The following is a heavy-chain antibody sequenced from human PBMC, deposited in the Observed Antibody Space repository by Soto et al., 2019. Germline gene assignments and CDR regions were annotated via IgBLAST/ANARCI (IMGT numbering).Heavy chain of an antibody. D-gene: IGHD6-13*01. J-gene: IGHJ4*02. CDR2: ISYDGSNK. Sequence: QVQLVESGGGVVQPGRSLRLSCAASGFTFSSYGMHWVRQAPGTGLEWVAVISYDGSNKYYADSVKGRFTISRDNSKNTLYLQINSLRAEDTAVYYCAKVPVRKRSISWYLDYWGQGTLCTFAS. CDR3: AKVPVRKRSISWYLDY. V-gene: IGHV3-30*18. CDR1: GFTFSSYG.